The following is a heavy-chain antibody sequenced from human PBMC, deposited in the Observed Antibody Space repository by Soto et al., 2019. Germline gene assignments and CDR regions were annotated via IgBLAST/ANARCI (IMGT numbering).Heavy chain of an antibody. V-gene: IGHV3-74*01. CDR1: GFTFSSHW. J-gene: IGHJ3*02. D-gene: IGHD6-13*01. Sequence: GGSLRLSCAASGFTFSSHWMHWVRQAPGKGLVWVSRINSDGSTTSYADSVKGRFTISRDNAKNTLYLQMNSLRAEDTAVYYCTRAPYTSSWAYDAFDIWGQGTMVTVSS. CDR3: TRAPYTSSWAYDAFDI. CDR2: INSDGSTT.